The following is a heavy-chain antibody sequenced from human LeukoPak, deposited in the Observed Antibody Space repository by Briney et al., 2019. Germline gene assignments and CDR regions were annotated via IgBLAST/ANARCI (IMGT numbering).Heavy chain of an antibody. CDR1: GFTFSSYT. V-gene: IGHV3-48*01. CDR3: ARRGSSSSLDY. J-gene: IGHJ4*02. D-gene: IGHD6-6*01. CDR2: ITGSSSTT. Sequence: SGGSLRLSCAASGFTFSSYTMNWVRRAPGKGLEWASYITGSSSTTYYADSVKGRFTISRDNANSSLYLQMNSLRAEDTAVYYCARRGSSSSLDYWGQGTLVTVSS.